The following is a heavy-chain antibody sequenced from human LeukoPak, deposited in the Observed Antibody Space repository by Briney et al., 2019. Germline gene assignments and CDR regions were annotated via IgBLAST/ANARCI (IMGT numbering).Heavy chain of an antibody. J-gene: IGHJ4*02. D-gene: IGHD3-10*01. V-gene: IGHV3-30-3*01. CDR2: ISYDGSNK. CDR3: ARDSAVEGYGSGSYLDY. Sequence: SCKASGGTFSSYALHWVRQAPGKGLEWVAVISYDGSNKYYADSVKGRFTISRDNSKNTLYLQMNSLRAEDTAVYYCARDSAVEGYGSGSYLDYWGQGTLVTVSS. CDR1: GGTFSSYA.